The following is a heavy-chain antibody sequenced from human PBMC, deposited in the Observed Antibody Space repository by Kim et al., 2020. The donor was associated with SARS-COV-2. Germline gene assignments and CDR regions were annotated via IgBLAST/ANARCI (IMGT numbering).Heavy chain of an antibody. Sequence: GGSLRLSCAASGFTFSSHAMHWVRQAPGKGLEWVAFISYDGSSKYYVDSVKGRFTISRDNSKNTLYLQMNSLRAEDTAVYYCARDPSYTVSGRTAPDSWGRGTLVTVSS. CDR2: ISYDGSSK. V-gene: IGHV3-30*04. D-gene: IGHD6-19*01. CDR3: ARDPSYTVSGRTAPDS. CDR1: GFTFSSHA. J-gene: IGHJ5*01.